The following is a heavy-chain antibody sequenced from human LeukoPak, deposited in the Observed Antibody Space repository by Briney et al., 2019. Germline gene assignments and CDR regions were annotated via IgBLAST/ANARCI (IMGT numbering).Heavy chain of an antibody. J-gene: IGHJ4*02. D-gene: IGHD3-16*02. CDR3: VRDWGNDREFDY. CDR2: ISSSGNTI. Sequence: GGSLRLSCIASKFTFGDYGMNWVRQAPGKGLEWVSFISSSGNTIYYTDSVKGRFTISRDNAKNSVNLQISSLREEDTAVYYCVRDWGNDREFDYWGKGTLVTVSS. CDR1: KFTFGDYG. V-gene: IGHV3-48*02.